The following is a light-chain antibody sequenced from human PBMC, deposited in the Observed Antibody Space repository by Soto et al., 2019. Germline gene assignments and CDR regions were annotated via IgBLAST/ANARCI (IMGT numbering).Light chain of an antibody. CDR1: SGHSSNA. J-gene: IGLJ3*02. Sequence: QTVLTQSPSASASLGASVTVTCTLSSGHSSNAVAWHQQQPEKGPRYLMRLNSDGSHSKGDGIPDRFTGSSSGADRYLTISSLQSEDEADYYCQTWGTGIVVFGGGPKLTVL. CDR2: LNSDGSH. CDR3: QTWGTGIVV. V-gene: IGLV4-69*01.